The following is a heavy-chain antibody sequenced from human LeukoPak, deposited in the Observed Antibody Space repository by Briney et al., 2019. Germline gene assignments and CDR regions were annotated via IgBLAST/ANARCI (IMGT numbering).Heavy chain of an antibody. CDR2: INPNSGGT. CDR1: GYTFTGYY. CDR3: ARDVTMVRGVPSNWFDP. Sequence: ASVKVSCKASGYTFTGYYMHWVRQAPGQGLEWMGWINPNSGGTNYAQKFQGRVTMTRDTSISTAYMELSRLRSDDTAVYYCARDVTMVRGVPSNWFDPWGQGTLVTVSS. D-gene: IGHD3-10*01. V-gene: IGHV1-2*02. J-gene: IGHJ5*02.